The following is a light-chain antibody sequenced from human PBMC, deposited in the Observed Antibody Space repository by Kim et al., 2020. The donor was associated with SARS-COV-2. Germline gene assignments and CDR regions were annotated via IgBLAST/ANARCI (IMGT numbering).Light chain of an antibody. CDR3: QQSYITPLT. J-gene: IGKJ4*01. Sequence: ASVGDRVTITWRASQSINNYLNWYQQNPGKAPKLLIYLTSNLQSGVPSRFSGSGSGTDFTLTISSLQPEDFTFYYCQQSYITPLTFGGGTKVDIK. V-gene: IGKV1-39*01. CDR1: QSINNY. CDR2: LTS.